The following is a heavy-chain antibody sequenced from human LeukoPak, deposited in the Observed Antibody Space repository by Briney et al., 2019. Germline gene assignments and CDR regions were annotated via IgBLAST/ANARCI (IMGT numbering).Heavy chain of an antibody. J-gene: IGHJ3*02. CDR3: ARETTYYYDSSGYYFDASDI. V-gene: IGHV4-61*02. CDR1: GGSISSGSYY. CDR2: IYTSGST. Sequence: SETLSLTCTVSGGSISSGSYYWSWIRQPAGKGLEWIGRIYTSGSTNYNPSLKSRVTISVDTSKNQFSLKLSSVTAADTAVYYCARETTYYYDSSGYYFDASDIWGQGTMVTVSS. D-gene: IGHD3-22*01.